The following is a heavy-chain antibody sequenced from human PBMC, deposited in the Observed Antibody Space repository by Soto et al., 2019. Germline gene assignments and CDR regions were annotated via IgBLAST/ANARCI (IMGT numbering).Heavy chain of an antibody. CDR1: GFTVSSNY. Sequence: GGSLRLSCAASGFTVSSNYMSWVRQAPGKGLEWVSVIYSGGSTYHADSVKGRFTISRDNSKNTLYLQMNILRAEDTAVYYCARDNKGIRFLDRNNYYYYGMDVWGQGTTVTVSS. J-gene: IGHJ6*02. CDR3: ARDNKGIRFLDRNNYYYYGMDV. D-gene: IGHD3-3*01. V-gene: IGHV3-53*01. CDR2: IYSGGST.